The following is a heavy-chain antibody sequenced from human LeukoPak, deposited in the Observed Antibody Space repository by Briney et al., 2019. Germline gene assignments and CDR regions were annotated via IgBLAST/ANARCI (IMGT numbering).Heavy chain of an antibody. CDR2: IYYSGST. J-gene: IGHJ5*02. D-gene: IGHD3-3*01. Sequence: SETLSLTCTVSGGSISSYYGSWIRQPPGKGLEWIGYIYYSGSTNYNPSLKSRVTISVDTSKNQFSLKLSSVTAADTAVYYCARSQGRDDFWSGYYSFDPWGQGTLVTVSS. CDR1: GGSISSYY. V-gene: IGHV4-59*01. CDR3: ARSQGRDDFWSGYYSFDP.